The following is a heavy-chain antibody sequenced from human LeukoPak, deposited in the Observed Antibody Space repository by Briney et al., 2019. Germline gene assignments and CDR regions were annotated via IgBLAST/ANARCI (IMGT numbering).Heavy chain of an antibody. D-gene: IGHD7-27*01. CDR2: INHSGST. V-gene: IGHV4-34*01. CDR1: GESFSGYY. J-gene: IGHJ2*01. CDR3: ARVPANWGSYFDL. Sequence: SETLSLTCAVYGESFSGYYWSWIRQPPGKGLEWIGEINHSGSTNCNPSLKSRVTISVDTSKNQFSLKLSSVTAADTAVYYCARVPANWGSYFDLWGRGTLVTVSS.